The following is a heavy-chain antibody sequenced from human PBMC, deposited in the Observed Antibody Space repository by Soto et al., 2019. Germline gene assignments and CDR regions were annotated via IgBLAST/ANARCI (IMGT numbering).Heavy chain of an antibody. CDR1: GFTFSNAW. J-gene: IGHJ3*02. Sequence: EVQLVESGGGLVKPGGSLRLSCAASGFTFSNAWMSWVRQAPGKGLEWVGRIKSKTDGGTTDYAAPVTGRFTISRDDSKNTLYLQMNSLKTEDTAVYYCTTDLYPREYCSSTSCYFAYGDYEDAFDIWGQGTMVTVSS. V-gene: IGHV3-15*01. CDR2: IKSKTDGGTT. D-gene: IGHD2-2*01. CDR3: TTDLYPREYCSSTSCYFAYGDYEDAFDI.